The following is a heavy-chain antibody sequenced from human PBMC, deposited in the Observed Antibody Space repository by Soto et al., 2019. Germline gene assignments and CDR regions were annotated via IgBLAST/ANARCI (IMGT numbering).Heavy chain of an antibody. J-gene: IGHJ4*02. CDR1: GGSITNDY. V-gene: IGHV4-59*01. CDR3: VGRLSEWGRIDF. Sequence: PSETLSLTCTVSGGSITNDYWSWIRQPPGKRLEYIGYMYYSGNTYYNPSLKSRVTISGDASKNQFSLKLRSVTAADTAVYYCVGRLSEWGRIDFWGQGTLVTVSS. CDR2: MYYSGNT. D-gene: IGHD3-3*01.